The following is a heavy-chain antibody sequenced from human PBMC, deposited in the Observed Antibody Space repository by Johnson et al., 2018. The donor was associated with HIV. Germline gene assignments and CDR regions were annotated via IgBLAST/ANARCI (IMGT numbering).Heavy chain of an antibody. CDR1: GFSFSDYY. CDR2: ISRSGRTI. J-gene: IGHJ3*02. V-gene: IGHV3-11*04. CDR3: ARMRKDGDAFDI. Sequence: VQLVESGGGLVKPGGSLRLSCAASGFSFSDYYMSWIRQAPGKGPEWISYISRSGRTIYYADSVKGRFTISRDNAKNSLYMQMNSLRAEDTAVYYCARMRKDGDAFDIWGQGTMVTVSS. D-gene: IGHD5-24*01.